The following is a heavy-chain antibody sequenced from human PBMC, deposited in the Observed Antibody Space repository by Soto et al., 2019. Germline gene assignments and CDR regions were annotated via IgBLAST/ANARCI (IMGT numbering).Heavy chain of an antibody. V-gene: IGHV3-23*01. J-gene: IGHJ4*02. CDR2: ISGSGYST. CDR1: GFTFSSYA. Sequence: EVQLLESGGGLVQPGGSLRLSCAASGFTFSSYAMSWVRQAPGKGLEWVSPISGSGYSTYYADSVKGRFTISRDNSNNTLYLQMNSLRAEDTAVYYCAKGSKNWGSGVHYCDYWGQGTLVTVSS. CDR3: AKGSKNWGSGVHYCDY. D-gene: IGHD7-27*01.